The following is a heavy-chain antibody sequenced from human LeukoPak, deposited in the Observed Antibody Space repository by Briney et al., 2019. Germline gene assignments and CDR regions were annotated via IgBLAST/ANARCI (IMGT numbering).Heavy chain of an antibody. J-gene: IGHJ3*02. CDR2: ISWSSGSI. D-gene: IGHD5-18*01. V-gene: IGHV3-9*01. CDR1: GFTFDDYA. Sequence: GGSLRLSCAASGFTFDDYAMHWVRQGPGKGLEWVAGISWSSGSIDYADSVKGRFTISRDDDEDSLYLQMNSLRTEDTAFYYCVKDGGGYTYGYDAFDIWGQGTMVTVS. CDR3: VKDGGGYTYGYDAFDI.